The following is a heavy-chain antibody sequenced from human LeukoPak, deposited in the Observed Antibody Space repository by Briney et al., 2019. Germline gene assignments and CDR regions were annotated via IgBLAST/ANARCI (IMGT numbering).Heavy chain of an antibody. D-gene: IGHD4/OR15-4a*01. V-gene: IGHV1-3*01. CDR3: AGGRGETMVLDPFSFDP. CDR2: INAGNGNT. CDR1: GYTFTSYA. Sequence: VASVKVSCKASGYTFTSYAMHWVRQAPGQRLEWMGWINAGNGNTKYSQKFQGRVTITRDTSASTAYMELSSLRSEDTAVYYCAGGRGETMVLDPFSFDPWGQGTLVTVSS. J-gene: IGHJ5*02.